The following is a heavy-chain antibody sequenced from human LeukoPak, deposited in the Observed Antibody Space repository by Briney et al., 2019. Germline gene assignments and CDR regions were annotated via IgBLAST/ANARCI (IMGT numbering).Heavy chain of an antibody. V-gene: IGHV1-8*01. J-gene: IGHJ5*02. Sequence: GASVKASCKASGYTFTSYDINWVRQATGQGLEWMGWMNPNSGNTGYAQKFQGRVTMTRNTSISTAYMELSSLRSEDTAVYYCARGQLSPYDFGFDPWGQGTLVTVSS. D-gene: IGHD3-3*01. CDR1: GYTFTSYD. CDR2: MNPNSGNT. CDR3: ARGQLSPYDFGFDP.